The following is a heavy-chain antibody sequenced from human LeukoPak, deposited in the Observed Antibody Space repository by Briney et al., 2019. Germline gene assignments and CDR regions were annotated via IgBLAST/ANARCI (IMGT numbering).Heavy chain of an antibody. Sequence: VASVKVSCKASGYTFTGYYMHWVRQAPGQGLEWMGWINPNSGGTNYAQKFQGRVTITRDTSASTAYMELSSLRSEDMAVYYCARGVGRGLTTPAHFDYWGQGTLVTVSS. CDR2: INPNSGGT. CDR1: GYTFTGYY. CDR3: ARGVGRGLTTPAHFDY. D-gene: IGHD3-22*01. J-gene: IGHJ4*02. V-gene: IGHV1-2*02.